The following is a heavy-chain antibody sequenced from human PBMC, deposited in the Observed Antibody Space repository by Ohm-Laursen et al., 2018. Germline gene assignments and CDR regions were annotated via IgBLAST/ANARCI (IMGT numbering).Heavy chain of an antibody. J-gene: IGHJ5*02. CDR1: GGSISSYY. V-gene: IGHV4-59*12. CDR2: IHNSGST. Sequence: SETLSLTCIVSGGSISSYYWSWVRQPPGKGLEWIGYIHNSGSTNYNPSLKSRVTIATDTSKNQLSLNLTSVTAADTAIYSCARKPNAWFDPWGQGILVTVSS. CDR3: ARKPNAWFDP.